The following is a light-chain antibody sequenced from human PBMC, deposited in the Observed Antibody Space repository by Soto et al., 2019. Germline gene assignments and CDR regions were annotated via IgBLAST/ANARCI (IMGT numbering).Light chain of an antibody. CDR1: QSVSSRY. CDR3: HQYCSSPDS. Sequence: EIVLTQSPGTLSLSPGERATLSCRASQSVSSRYLASYQQTPGQAPRLLTHGVSSRATGVPDGFSGSGSGTDFTLTISRLEPEDLAVYDCHQYCSSPDSCGQGTYVE. CDR2: GVS. J-gene: IGKJ2*03. V-gene: IGKV3-20*01.